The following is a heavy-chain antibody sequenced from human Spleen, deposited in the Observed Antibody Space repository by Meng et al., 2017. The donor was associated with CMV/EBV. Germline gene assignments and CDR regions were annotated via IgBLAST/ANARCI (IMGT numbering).Heavy chain of an antibody. CDR1: GFMFDDYG. CDR3: ARTVGATDY. CDR2: INWNGGST. J-gene: IGHJ4*02. V-gene: IGHV3-20*04. Sequence: GESLKISCAASGFMFDDYGMSWVRQAPGKGLEWVSGINWNGGSTGYADSVKGRFTTSRDNAKNSLYLQMNSLRAEDTAVYYCARTVGATDYWGQGTLVTVSS. D-gene: IGHD1-26*01.